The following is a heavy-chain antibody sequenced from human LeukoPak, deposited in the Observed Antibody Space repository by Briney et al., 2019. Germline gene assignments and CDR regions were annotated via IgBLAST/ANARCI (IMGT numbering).Heavy chain of an antibody. D-gene: IGHD3-3*01. CDR3: ARDRSSYYDFWSGTQADAFDI. Sequence: SDTLSLTCTVSGGSISSYYWSWIRQPPGKGLEWIGYIYYSGSTNYSPSLKSRVTISVDTPKNQFSLKLSSVTAADTAVYYCARDRSSYYDFWSGTQADAFDIWGQGTMVTVSS. CDR2: IYYSGST. J-gene: IGHJ3*02. CDR1: GGSISSYY. V-gene: IGHV4-59*01.